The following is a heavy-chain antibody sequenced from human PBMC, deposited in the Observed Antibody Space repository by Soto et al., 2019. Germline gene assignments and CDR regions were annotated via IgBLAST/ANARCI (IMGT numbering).Heavy chain of an antibody. CDR1: GFTFSSYG. V-gene: IGHV3-33*01. D-gene: IGHD2-15*01. CDR2: IWYDGSNK. CDR3: ARDGSLKGFYYYYYGMDV. Sequence: GGSLRLSCAASGFTFSSYGMHWVRQAPGKGLEWVAVIWYDGSNKYYADSVKGRFTISRDNSKNTLYLQMNSLRAEDTAVYYCARDGSLKGFYYYYYGMDVWGQGT. J-gene: IGHJ6*02.